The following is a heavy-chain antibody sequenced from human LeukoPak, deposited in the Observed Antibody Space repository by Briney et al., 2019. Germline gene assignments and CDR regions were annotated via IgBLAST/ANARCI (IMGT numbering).Heavy chain of an antibody. J-gene: IGHJ4*02. Sequence: ASVKVSCKASRYTFTGYYMHWVRQAPAHALEWIGWINPNIVGTKYAQKFQGSFTMTRDTSISPAYMELSRLRSDDTSVYYCARLSLYSSSSRHFDYWGEGTLVSVSS. CDR1: RYTFTGYY. D-gene: IGHD6-6*01. CDR2: INPNIVGT. CDR3: ARLSLYSSSSRHFDY. V-gene: IGHV1-2*02.